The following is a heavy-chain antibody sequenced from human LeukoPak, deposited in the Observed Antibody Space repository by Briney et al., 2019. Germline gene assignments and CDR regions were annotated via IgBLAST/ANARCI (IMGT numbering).Heavy chain of an antibody. J-gene: IGHJ5*02. CDR1: GGSISSYY. CDR3: ARGYDYVWGSYPNNWFDP. V-gene: IGHV4-4*07. Sequence: SETLSLTCTVSGGSISSYYWSWIRQPAGKGLEWIGRIYTSGSTNYNPSLKSRVTMSVDTSKNQFSLKLSSVTAADTAVYYCARGYDYVWGSYPNNWFDPWGQGTLVTVSS. CDR2: IYTSGST. D-gene: IGHD3-16*02.